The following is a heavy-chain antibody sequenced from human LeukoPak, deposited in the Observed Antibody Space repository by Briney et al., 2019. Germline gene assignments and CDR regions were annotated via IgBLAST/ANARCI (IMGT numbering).Heavy chain of an antibody. V-gene: IGHV3-23*01. D-gene: IGHD3-22*01. CDR2: ISGSGIIT. Sequence: GGSLRLSCAASGFTFSSYSMNWVRQAPGKGLEWVSGISGSGIITYYADSVKGRFTISRDNSKNTLYLQMNSLKAEDTAVYYCARNDSSGGWGQGTLVTVSS. J-gene: IGHJ4*02. CDR3: ARNDSSGG. CDR1: GFTFSSYS.